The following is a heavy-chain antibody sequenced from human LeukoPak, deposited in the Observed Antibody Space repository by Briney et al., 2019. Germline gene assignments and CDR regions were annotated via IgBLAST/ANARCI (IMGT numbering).Heavy chain of an antibody. Sequence: SDTLSLTCAVYGGSFSGYYWSCIRQPPGKGLEWSGEINHSGSTNYNPSLKSQVTISVDTSKNQFSLKLSSVTAADTAVYYCARSKIYGSGTYWFDPWGREPWSPSPQ. D-gene: IGHD3-10*01. CDR2: INHSGST. CDR3: ARSKIYGSGTYWFDP. CDR1: GGSFSGYY. V-gene: IGHV4-34*01. J-gene: IGHJ5*02.